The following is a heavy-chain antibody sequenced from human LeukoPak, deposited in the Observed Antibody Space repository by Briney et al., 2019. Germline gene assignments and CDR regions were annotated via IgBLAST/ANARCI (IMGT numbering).Heavy chain of an antibody. CDR2: IYYSGST. V-gene: IGHV4-59*01. J-gene: IGHJ4*02. D-gene: IGHD2-21*02. CDR1: GGSISNYY. Sequence: PSETLSLTCTVSGGSISNYYWSWIRQPPGKGLEWIGYIYYSGSTKYNPSLKSRVTISVDMSKNQLSLKLSSVTAADTAVYYCARVTLQGLTYCGGDCYSFDYWGQGTLVTVSS. CDR3: ARVTLQGLTYCGGDCYSFDY.